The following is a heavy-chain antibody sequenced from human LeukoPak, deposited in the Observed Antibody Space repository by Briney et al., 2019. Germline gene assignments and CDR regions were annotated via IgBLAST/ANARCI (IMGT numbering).Heavy chain of an antibody. Sequence: GGSLRLSCAASGFTFSSHWMHWVRQPPGKGLMWVSRVNSEGSSTTYADSVKGRFTISRDNAKNTLYLQINSLRAEDTAVYYCAKELAVADMFDYWGQGTLVTVSS. J-gene: IGHJ4*02. V-gene: IGHV3-74*01. CDR2: VNSEGSST. D-gene: IGHD6-19*01. CDR3: AKELAVADMFDY. CDR1: GFTFSSHW.